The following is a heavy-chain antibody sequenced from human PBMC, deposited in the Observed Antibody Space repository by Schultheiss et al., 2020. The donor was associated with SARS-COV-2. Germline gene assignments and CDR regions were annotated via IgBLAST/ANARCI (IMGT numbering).Heavy chain of an antibody. Sequence: GESLKISCAASGFTVSSNYMSWVRQAPGKGLEWVSVIYSGGSTYYADSVKGRFTISRDNSKNSLYLQMNSLRAEDTAVYYCARGGTAVADGIIFDYWGQGTLVTVSS. V-gene: IGHV3-53*01. J-gene: IGHJ4*02. CDR3: ARGGTAVADGIIFDY. D-gene: IGHD6-19*01. CDR2: IYSGGST. CDR1: GFTVSSNY.